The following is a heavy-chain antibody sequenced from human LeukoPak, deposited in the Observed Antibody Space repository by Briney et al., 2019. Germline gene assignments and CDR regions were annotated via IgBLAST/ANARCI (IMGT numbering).Heavy chain of an antibody. CDR1: GYIFPAYG. CDR3: ARVGHYDVLTGYCDY. CDR2: ISAYNGDT. V-gene: IGHV1-18*01. D-gene: IGHD3-9*01. J-gene: IGHJ4*02. Sequence: ASVKVSCKASGYIFPAYGISWVRQAPGQGLEWMGWISAYNGDTDYAQNLQGRFTMTTDTSTSTAYMELRSLRSDDTAVYYCARVGHYDVLTGYCDYWGQGTLVTVSS.